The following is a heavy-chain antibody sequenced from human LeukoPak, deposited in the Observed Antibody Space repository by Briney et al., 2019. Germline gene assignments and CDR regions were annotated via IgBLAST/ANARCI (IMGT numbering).Heavy chain of an antibody. V-gene: IGHV4-34*01. J-gene: IGHJ5*02. D-gene: IGHD3-3*01. CDR3: ARDLIEFSLGVVILSGNWFDP. CDR2: INHSGST. Sequence: PSETLSLTCAVYGGSFSGYYWSWIRQPPGKGLEWIGEINHSGSTNYNPSLKSRVTISVDTSKNQFSLKLSSVTAADTAVYYCARDLIEFSLGVVILSGNWFDPWGQGTLVTVSS. CDR1: GGSFSGYY.